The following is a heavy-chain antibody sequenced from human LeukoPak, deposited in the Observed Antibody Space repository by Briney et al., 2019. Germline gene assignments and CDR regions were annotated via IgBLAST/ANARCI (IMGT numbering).Heavy chain of an antibody. CDR2: IYENGGTT. CDR3: AKDFRIGYSAHFDY. D-gene: IGHD2-21*01. J-gene: IGHJ4*02. V-gene: IGHV3-23*01. CDR1: GLTFRSHA. Sequence: GGSLRLSCVGSGLTFRSHAMSWVRQAPEKGLEFVSGIYENGGTTYYAGSVKGRFSISRDNSKNTLYLQMDSLRGEDTAVYYCAKDFRIGYSAHFDYWGQGALVTVSS.